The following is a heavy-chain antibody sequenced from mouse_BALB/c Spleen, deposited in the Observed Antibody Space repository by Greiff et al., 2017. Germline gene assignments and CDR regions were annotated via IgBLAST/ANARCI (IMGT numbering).Heavy chain of an antibody. D-gene: IGHD1-1*01. CDR1: GFSLTSYG. V-gene: IGHV2-9*02. Sequence: VKLMESGPGLVAPSQSLSITCTVSGFSLTSYGVHWVRQPPGKGLEWLGVIWAGGSTNYNSALMSRRSISKDNSKSQVFLKMNSLQTDDTAMYYCARDNYGDAMDYWGQGTSVTVSS. CDR2: IWAGGST. J-gene: IGHJ4*01. CDR3: ARDNYGDAMDY.